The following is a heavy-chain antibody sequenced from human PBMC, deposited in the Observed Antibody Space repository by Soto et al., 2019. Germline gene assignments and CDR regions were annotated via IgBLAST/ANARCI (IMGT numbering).Heavy chain of an antibody. CDR3: ATGVIWIGYFTVDS. CDR2: FIPVYRTL. D-gene: IGHD3-3*01. V-gene: IGHV1-69*13. J-gene: IGHJ4*02. Sequence: SVQVSCKASGGSFGNSAINWVRQTLGQGLEWLGGFIPVYRTLNYAQKFQGRVTITADESTGTAYMTLSSLASDDTAVYYCATGVIWIGYFTVDSWGQGTRVTVSS. CDR1: GGSFGNSA.